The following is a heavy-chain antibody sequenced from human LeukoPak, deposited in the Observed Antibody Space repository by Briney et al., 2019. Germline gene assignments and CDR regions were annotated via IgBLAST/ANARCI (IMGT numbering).Heavy chain of an antibody. J-gene: IGHJ2*01. Sequence: ASVKVSCKASGYTFTSYAMHWVRQAPGQRLEWMGWINAGNGNTKYSQKFQGRVTITRDTSASTAYMELSSLRSEDTAVYYCAREPQYCSSTSCYPYWYFDLWGRGTLVTVSS. CDR1: GYTFTSYA. V-gene: IGHV1-3*01. CDR3: AREPQYCSSTSCYPYWYFDL. CDR2: INAGNGNT. D-gene: IGHD2-2*01.